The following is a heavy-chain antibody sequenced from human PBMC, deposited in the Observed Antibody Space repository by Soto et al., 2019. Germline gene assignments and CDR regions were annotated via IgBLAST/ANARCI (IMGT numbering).Heavy chain of an antibody. CDR3: ARHVYGGSSSFRSYYYGMDV. D-gene: IGHD6-6*01. Sequence: GESLKISCKGSGYSFTSYWISWVRQMPGKGLEWMGRIDPSASYANYSPSFQGHVTISADKSISTAYLQWSSLKASDSAMYYCARHVYGGSSSFRSYYYGMDVWGQGTTVTVSS. CDR2: IDPSASYA. J-gene: IGHJ6*02. V-gene: IGHV5-10-1*01. CDR1: GYSFTSYW.